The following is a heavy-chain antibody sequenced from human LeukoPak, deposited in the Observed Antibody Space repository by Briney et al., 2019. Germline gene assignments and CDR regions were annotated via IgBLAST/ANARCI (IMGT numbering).Heavy chain of an antibody. D-gene: IGHD3-3*01. J-gene: IGHJ4*02. V-gene: IGHV3-30-3*01. Sequence: PGGSLRLSCAASGFTFSSYAMHWVRQAPGKGLEWVAVISYDGSNKYYADSVKGRFTISRDNSKNTLYLQMNSLRAEDTAVYYCTRDRITIFGVVIKTATLDYWGQGTLVAVSS. CDR1: GFTFSSYA. CDR2: ISYDGSNK. CDR3: TRDRITIFGVVIKTATLDY.